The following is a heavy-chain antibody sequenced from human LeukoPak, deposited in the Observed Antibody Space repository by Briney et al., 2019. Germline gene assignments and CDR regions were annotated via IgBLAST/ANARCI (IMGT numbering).Heavy chain of an antibody. D-gene: IGHD3-10*01. V-gene: IGHV1-18*01. CDR2: ISAYNGNT. CDR1: GYTFTSYG. CDR3: ARDGLRLWFGELLYFDP. Sequence: ASVKVSYKASGYTFTSYGISWVRQAPGQGLEWMGWISAYNGNTNYAQKLQGRVTMTTDTSTSTAYMELRSLRSDDTAVYYCARDGLRLWFGELLYFDPWGQGTLVTVSS. J-gene: IGHJ5*02.